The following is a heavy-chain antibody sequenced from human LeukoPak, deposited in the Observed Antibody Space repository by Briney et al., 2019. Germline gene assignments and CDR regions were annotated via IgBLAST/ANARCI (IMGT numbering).Heavy chain of an antibody. Sequence: GGSLRLSCAASGFTFSSYAMSWVRQAPGKGLEWVSAISSSGDSTYCGDSVKGRFTISRDNSKNTLYLQMNSLRAEDTAVYYCAKTRPLDSSSWSHGDYWGQGTLVTVSS. CDR3: AKTRPLDSSSWSHGDY. CDR1: GFTFSSYA. J-gene: IGHJ4*02. V-gene: IGHV3-23*01. CDR2: ISSSGDST. D-gene: IGHD6-13*01.